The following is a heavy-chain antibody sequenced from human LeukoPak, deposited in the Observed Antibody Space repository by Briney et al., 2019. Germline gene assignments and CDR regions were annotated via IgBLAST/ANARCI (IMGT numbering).Heavy chain of an antibody. D-gene: IGHD1/OR15-1a*01. CDR2: IRQDGSVQ. V-gene: IGHV3-7*01. CDR3: LVTTRSRGFDY. J-gene: IGHJ4*02. Sequence: NWIRQAPGKGLEWVANIRQDGSVQNYVDSVKGRFTISRDNPKNSVYLQMSSLRAEDTAVYYCLVTTRSRGFDYWGQGTLVTVSS.